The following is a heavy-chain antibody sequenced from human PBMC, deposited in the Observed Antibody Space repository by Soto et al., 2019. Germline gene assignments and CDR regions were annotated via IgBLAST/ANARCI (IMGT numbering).Heavy chain of an antibody. CDR1: GFTFSSYA. V-gene: IGHV3-23*01. Sequence: EVQLLESGGGLVQPGGSLRLSCAASGFTFSSYAMSWVRQAPGKGLEWVSAISGSGGSTYYADSVKGPFTISRDNSKNTLYLQMNSLRAEDTAVYYCARSGDFWSGYFRHPYYYYGMDVWGQGTTVTVSS. D-gene: IGHD3-3*01. CDR3: ARSGDFWSGYFRHPYYYYGMDV. J-gene: IGHJ6*02. CDR2: ISGSGGST.